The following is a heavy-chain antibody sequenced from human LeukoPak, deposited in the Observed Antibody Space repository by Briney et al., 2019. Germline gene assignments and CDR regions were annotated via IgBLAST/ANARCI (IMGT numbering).Heavy chain of an antibody. CDR3: AKTYPRYNWNYLDAFDI. CDR2: MNPNSGNA. CDR1: GYTFTSYD. V-gene: IGHV1-8*03. J-gene: IGHJ3*02. D-gene: IGHD1-7*01. Sequence: ASVKVSCKASGYTFTSYDINWVRQATGQGLEWMGWMNPNSGNAGYAQKFQGRVTITRNTSISTAYMELSSLRSEDTAVYYCAKTYPRYNWNYLDAFDIWGQGTMVTVSS.